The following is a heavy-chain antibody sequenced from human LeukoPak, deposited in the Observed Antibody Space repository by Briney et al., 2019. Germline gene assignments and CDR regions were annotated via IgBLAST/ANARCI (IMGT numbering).Heavy chain of an antibody. D-gene: IGHD6-13*01. J-gene: IGHJ4*02. CDR1: GFTFSSYS. CDR3: ARYSLQQLPPSYFDY. CDR2: ISSSSSYI. V-gene: IGHV3-21*01. Sequence: GGSLRLSCAASGFTFSSYSMNWVRQAPGKGLEWVSSISSSSSYIYYADSVKGRFTISRDNAKNSLYLQMNSLRAEDTAVYYCARYSLQQLPPSYFDYWGQGTLVTVSS.